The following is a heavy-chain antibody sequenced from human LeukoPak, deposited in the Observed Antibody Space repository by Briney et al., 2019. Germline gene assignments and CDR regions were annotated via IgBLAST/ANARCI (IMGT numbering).Heavy chain of an antibody. CDR1: GYSFTSYW. D-gene: IGHD2-15*01. CDR2: IYPGDSDT. CDR3: ARLGTVVAATPNWFDP. J-gene: IGHJ5*02. V-gene: IGHV5-51*01. Sequence: GESLKISCKGSGYSFTSYWIGWVRQMPGKGLEWMGTIYPGDSDTRYSPSFQGQVTISADKSISTAYLQWSSLKASDTAMYYCARLGTVVAATPNWFDPWGQGTLVTVSS.